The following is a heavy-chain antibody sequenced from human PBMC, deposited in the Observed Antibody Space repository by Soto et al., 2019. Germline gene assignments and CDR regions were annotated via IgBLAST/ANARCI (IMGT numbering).Heavy chain of an antibody. CDR2: INPSGRST. CDR1: GYTFTSYY. CDR3: ARASEEDTAMVEPGAY. D-gene: IGHD5-18*01. V-gene: IGHV1-46*01. J-gene: IGHJ4*02. Sequence: QVQLVQSGAEVKKPGASVKVSCKASGYTFTSYYMHWVRQAPGQGLEWMGIINPSGRSTSYAQKFQGSVTLPRDTPTSTVYMELSSLRSEDPAVYYCARASEEDTAMVEPGAYWGQGTLVTVSS.